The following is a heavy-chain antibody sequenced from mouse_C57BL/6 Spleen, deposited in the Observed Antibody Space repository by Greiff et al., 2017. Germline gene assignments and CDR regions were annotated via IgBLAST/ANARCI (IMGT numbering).Heavy chain of an antibody. CDR2: IWTGGGT. CDR1: GFSLTSYA. J-gene: IGHJ4*01. CDR3: ARNPGDGYYPGYAMDY. V-gene: IGHV2-9-1*01. D-gene: IGHD2-3*01. Sequence: VMLVESGPGLVAPSQSLSITCTVSGFSLTSYAISWVRQPPGKGLEWLGVIWTGGGTNYNSALKSRLSISKDNSKSQVFLKMNSLQTDDTARYYCARNPGDGYYPGYAMDYWGQGTSVTVSS.